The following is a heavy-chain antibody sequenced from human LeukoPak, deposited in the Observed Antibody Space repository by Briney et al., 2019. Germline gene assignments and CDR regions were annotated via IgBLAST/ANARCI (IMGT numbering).Heavy chain of an antibody. Sequence: GGSLRLSCAASGFTFSSYAMSWVRQAPGKGLEWVSAISGSGGSTYYADSVKGRFTISRDNSKNTLYLQMNSPRAEDTAVYYCAKDRGFSKGLDVWGQGTTVTVSS. CDR2: ISGSGGST. D-gene: IGHD3-10*01. J-gene: IGHJ6*02. V-gene: IGHV3-23*01. CDR3: AKDRGFSKGLDV. CDR1: GFTFSSYA.